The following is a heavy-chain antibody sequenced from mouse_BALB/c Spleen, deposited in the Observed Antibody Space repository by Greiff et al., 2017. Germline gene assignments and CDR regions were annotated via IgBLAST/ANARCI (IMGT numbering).Heavy chain of an antibody. Sequence: VKVVESGPGLVAPSQSLSITCTVSGFSFTSYGVSWVRQPPGKGLEWLGVIWGDGSTTYHSALISRLSISKDNSKSHVFLKLNSLQTDDTATYYCATGRGYYYAMDYWGQGTSVTVSS. J-gene: IGHJ4*01. CDR1: GFSFTSYG. CDR3: ATGRGYYYAMDY. CDR2: IWGDGST. V-gene: IGHV2-3*01.